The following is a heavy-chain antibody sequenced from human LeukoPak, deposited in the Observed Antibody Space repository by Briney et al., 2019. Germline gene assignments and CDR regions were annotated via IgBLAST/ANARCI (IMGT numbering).Heavy chain of an antibody. CDR1: GGSFSGYY. CDR2: INHSGST. D-gene: IGHD3-10*01. J-gene: IGHJ5*02. CDR3: ARERITMVRGVIITSRWFDP. Sequence: SETLSLTCAVYGGSFSGYYWSWIRQPPGKGLEWIGEINHSGSTNYNPSLKSRVTISVDTSKNQFSLKLSSVTAADTAVYYCARERITMVRGVIITSRWFDPWGQGTLVTVSS. V-gene: IGHV4-34*01.